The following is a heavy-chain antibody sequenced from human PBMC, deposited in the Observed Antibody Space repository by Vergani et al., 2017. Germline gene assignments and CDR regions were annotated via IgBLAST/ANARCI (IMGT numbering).Heavy chain of an antibody. D-gene: IGHD2-2*01. Sequence: QVQLVQSGAEVKKPGASVKVSCKVSGYTLTELSMHWVRQAPGKGLEWSGGFVPEDGETIYAKKFQGRVTMTEETSTYTAYRELSSLRSEDTAVYYCATDRGRYCSSTSCSNWFDPWGQGTLVTVSS. CDR3: ATDRGRYCSSTSCSNWFDP. CDR1: GYTLTELS. J-gene: IGHJ5*02. CDR2: FVPEDGET. V-gene: IGHV1-24*01.